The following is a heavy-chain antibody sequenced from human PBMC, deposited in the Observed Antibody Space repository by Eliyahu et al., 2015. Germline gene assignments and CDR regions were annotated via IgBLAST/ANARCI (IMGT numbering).Heavy chain of an antibody. CDR1: GGSFSGYS. D-gene: IGHD6-13*01. J-gene: IGHJ4*02. CDR2: IXHSGST. V-gene: IGHV4-34*01. CDR3: ARGRVAAAGTGPLLDY. Sequence: QVQLQQWGAGLLKPSETLSLTCAVXGGSFSGYSXSWXRQPPGKGLEWIGEIXHSGSTNYNPXLKSRVTISVDTSKNQFSLKLSSVTAADTAVYYCARGRVAAAGTGPLLDYWGQGTLVTVSS.